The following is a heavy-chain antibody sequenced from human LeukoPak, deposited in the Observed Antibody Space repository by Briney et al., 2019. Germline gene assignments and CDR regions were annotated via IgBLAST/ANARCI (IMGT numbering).Heavy chain of an antibody. CDR3: ARGQWELLRYNYIDV. CDR2: IDTNGST. CDR1: GGSITSFY. J-gene: IGHJ6*03. D-gene: IGHD1-26*01. Sequence: SETLSLTCTVSGGSITSFYWNWIRQPAGKGLGSIARIDTNGSTNYNPSLKSRVTMSVDTSKNQFSLRLSSVTAADTAVYYCARGQWELLRYNYIDVWGKGTTVTVSS. V-gene: IGHV4-4*07.